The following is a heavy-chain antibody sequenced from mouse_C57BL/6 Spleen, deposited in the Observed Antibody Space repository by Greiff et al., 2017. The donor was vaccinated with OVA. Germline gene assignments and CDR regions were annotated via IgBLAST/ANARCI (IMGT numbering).Heavy chain of an antibody. Sequence: QVQLQQPGTELVKPGASVKLSCKASGYTFTSYWMHWVKQRPGQGLEWIGNINPSNGGTNYNEKFKSNATLTVDKSSSTDYMQLSSLTSEDSAVYYCARVLSPFYNDYDGWYFDVWGTGTTVTVSS. CDR3: ARVLSPFYNDYDGWYFDV. CDR1: GYTFTSYW. CDR2: INPSNGGT. D-gene: IGHD2-4*01. J-gene: IGHJ1*03. V-gene: IGHV1-53*01.